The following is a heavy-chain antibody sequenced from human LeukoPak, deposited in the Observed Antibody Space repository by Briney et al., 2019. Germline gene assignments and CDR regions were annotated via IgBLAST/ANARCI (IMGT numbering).Heavy chain of an antibody. CDR3: TRRAYCSGGTCYSDY. J-gene: IGHJ4*02. Sequence: SKTLSLTCTVSGVSISGSSYYWGWIRQPPGKGLEWIGSIYRDVSTYYNPSLKSRVTISVDTSKNQFSLKLSSVTAADTAVYYCTRRAYCSGGTCYSDYWGQGTLVTVSS. CDR2: IYRDVST. CDR1: GVSISGSSYY. V-gene: IGHV4-39*01. D-gene: IGHD2-15*01.